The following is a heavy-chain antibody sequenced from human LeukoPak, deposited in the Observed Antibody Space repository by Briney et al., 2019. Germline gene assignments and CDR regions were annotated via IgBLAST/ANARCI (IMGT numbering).Heavy chain of an antibody. J-gene: IGHJ4*02. CDR3: ARSGLEVATYHDY. D-gene: IGHD5-12*01. Sequence: KPGGSLRLSCAASGFTFSSYWMHWVRHAPGKGLVWVSRINTDGSITSYADSVKGRFTISRDNAKNTLYLQMNSLRAEDTAVYYCARSGLEVATYHDYWGQGTLVTVSS. CDR1: GFTFSSYW. CDR2: INTDGSIT. V-gene: IGHV3-74*01.